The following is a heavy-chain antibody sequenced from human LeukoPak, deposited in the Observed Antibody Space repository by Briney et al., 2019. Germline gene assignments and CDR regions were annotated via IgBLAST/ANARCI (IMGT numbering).Heavy chain of an antibody. D-gene: IGHD6-13*01. CDR2: INPNSGGT. CDR3: ARVSLFEAAVYFDP. CDR1: GHTFTGYY. V-gene: IGHV1-2*02. Sequence: ASVKVSCKASGHTFTGYYMHWVRQAPGQGLEWMGWINPNSGGTNYAQKFQGRVTMTRDTSISTAYMELSRLRSDDTAVYYCARVSLFEAAVYFDPWGQGTLVTVSS. J-gene: IGHJ5*02.